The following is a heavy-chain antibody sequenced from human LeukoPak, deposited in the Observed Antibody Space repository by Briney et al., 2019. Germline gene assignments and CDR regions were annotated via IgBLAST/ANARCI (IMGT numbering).Heavy chain of an antibody. CDR2: IKGDGSHT. D-gene: IGHD1-14*01. CDR1: GFTFSNYW. CDR3: IRDWDHFDFDS. Sequence: GGSLRLSCTASGFTFSNYWMHWVRQAPGKGLVWVSRIKGDGSHTIYADSVKGRFTISRDNAKNTLYLQMKSLRDEDTAVYYCIRDWDHFDFDSWGQGTLVTVSS. V-gene: IGHV3-74*01. J-gene: IGHJ5*01.